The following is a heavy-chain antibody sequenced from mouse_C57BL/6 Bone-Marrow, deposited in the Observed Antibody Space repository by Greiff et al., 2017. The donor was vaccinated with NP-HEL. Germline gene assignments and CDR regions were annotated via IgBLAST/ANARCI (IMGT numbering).Heavy chain of an antibody. CDR2: ISSGGSYN. V-gene: IGHV5-6*01. D-gene: IGHD1-1*01. CDR1: GFTFSSYG. Sequence: EVQVVESGGDLVKPGGSLKLSCAASGFTFSSYGMSWVRQTPDKRLEWVATISSGGSYNYYPDSVKGRLTISIDNAKNTLYLQMSSLKSEDTAMYYCARRSYGSSYNAMDYWGQGTSVTVSS. J-gene: IGHJ4*01. CDR3: ARRSYGSSYNAMDY.